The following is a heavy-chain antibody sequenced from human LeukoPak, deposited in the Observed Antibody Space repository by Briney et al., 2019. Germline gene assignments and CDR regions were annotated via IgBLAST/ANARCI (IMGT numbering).Heavy chain of an antibody. CDR1: GGSISSYY. CDR3: ARRSSRYFGSRSYRKYYFDY. Sequence: SETLSLTCTVSGGSISSYYWSWIRQPPGKGLEWIGYIYYSGSTYYNPSLKSRVTTSVDTSKNQFSLKLSSVTAADTAVYYCARRSSRYFGSRSYRKYYFDYWGQGTLVIVSS. V-gene: IGHV4-59*12. D-gene: IGHD3-10*01. CDR2: IYYSGST. J-gene: IGHJ4*02.